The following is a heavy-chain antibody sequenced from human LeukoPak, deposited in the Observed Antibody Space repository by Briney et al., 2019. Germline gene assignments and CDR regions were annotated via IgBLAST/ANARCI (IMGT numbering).Heavy chain of an antibody. Sequence: GGSLRLSCAASGFTFSSYWMTWVRQAPRKGLEWVANIKQDGSEKYYVDSVKGRFTISRDNAKNSLYLQMNSLRAEDTAVYYCARDAFSRISIFGVVSDAFDIWGQGTMVTVSS. J-gene: IGHJ3*02. V-gene: IGHV3-7*01. CDR2: IKQDGSEK. CDR3: ARDAFSRISIFGVVSDAFDI. D-gene: IGHD3-3*01. CDR1: GFTFSSYW.